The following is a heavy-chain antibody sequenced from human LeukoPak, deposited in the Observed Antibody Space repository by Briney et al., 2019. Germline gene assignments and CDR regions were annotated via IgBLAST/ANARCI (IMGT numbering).Heavy chain of an antibody. D-gene: IGHD3-9*01. CDR3: ARESGRGGYDIGL. Sequence: PGGSLRLSCAASGFAFSSYAMHWVRQAPGKGLEWVAVITYDGSNQYYADSVKGRFTISRDNSKSTLFLQMNSLRVEDTAAYFCARESGRGGYDIGLWGQGTLVTVSS. J-gene: IGHJ5*02. CDR1: GFAFSSYA. V-gene: IGHV3-30-3*01. CDR2: ITYDGSNQ.